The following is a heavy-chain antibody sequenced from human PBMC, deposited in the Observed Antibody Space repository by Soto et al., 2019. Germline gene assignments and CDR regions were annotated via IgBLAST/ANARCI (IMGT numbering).Heavy chain of an antibody. CDR1: GYIFSSYG. V-gene: IGHV1-18*01. CDR2: ISAYNGNT. Sequence: QIHLVQSGGEVKKPGASVKVSCKASGYIFSSYGITWVRQAPGQGLEWMGWISAYNGNTNYAQKFQGRVTMTTDTSTSTAYMELRSLRSVDTAMYYCARDLRPYYYDSSGYSDYWGQGTVVTVSS. D-gene: IGHD3-22*01. CDR3: ARDLRPYYYDSSGYSDY. J-gene: IGHJ4*02.